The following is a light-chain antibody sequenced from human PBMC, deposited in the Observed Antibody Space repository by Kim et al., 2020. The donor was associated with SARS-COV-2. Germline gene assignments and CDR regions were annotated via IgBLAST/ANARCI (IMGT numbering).Light chain of an antibody. J-gene: IGLJ1*01. CDR2: DVN. CDR3: SSYATTRSYV. Sequence: GQSLTISCTGTRSDVCAYNYVSWYQHHPGKAPKLMIFDVNNRPSGLSNRFSGSKSGNTASLTISGLQAEDEADYYCSSYATTRSYVFGTGTKVTVL. CDR1: RSDVCAYNY. V-gene: IGLV2-14*03.